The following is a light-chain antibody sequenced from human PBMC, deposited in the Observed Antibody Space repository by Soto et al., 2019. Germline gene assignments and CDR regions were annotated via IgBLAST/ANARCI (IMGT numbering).Light chain of an antibody. CDR3: MQAVLPLIT. V-gene: IGKV2-28*01. Sequence: EIAMTQTPLSLPVTPGEPSSISCSASQSLLHSNGYNYLDWYLQKPGQSPQLLIYLGSDRASGVPDRFSGSGSGTDLTLKISRVEAEDVGVYHCMQAVLPLITFGQVTRLEIK. CDR2: LGS. CDR1: QSLLHSNGYNY. J-gene: IGKJ5*01.